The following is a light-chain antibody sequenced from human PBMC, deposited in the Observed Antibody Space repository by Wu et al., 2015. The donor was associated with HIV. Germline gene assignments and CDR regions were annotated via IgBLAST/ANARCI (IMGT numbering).Light chain of an antibody. CDR2: ATS. CDR3: HQNANSPLT. J-gene: IGKJ4*01. CDR1: QSISNNF. Sequence: DIVLTQSPGTLSLSPGERATLSCRASQSISNNFLAWSQQKPGQAPRLLIYATSTRATGIPDRFSGSGSGTDFTLTISRLEPEDFAVYYCHQNANSPLTFGGGTKVEI. V-gene: IGKV3-20*01.